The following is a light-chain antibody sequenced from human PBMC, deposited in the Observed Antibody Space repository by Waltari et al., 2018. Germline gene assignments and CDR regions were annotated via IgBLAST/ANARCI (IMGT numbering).Light chain of an antibody. CDR2: EAS. V-gene: IGLV2-23*01. CDR3: CSYAGSGSWV. J-gene: IGLJ3*02. Sequence: QSALTQPASVSGSPGQSISISCIGTSRDVGPYNLVSWYQHHPGKAPKLIVFEASKLPSGFSNRFSGSKAANTASLIISGLQADDEADYYCCSYAGSGSWVFGGGTKVTVI. CDR1: SRDVGPYNL.